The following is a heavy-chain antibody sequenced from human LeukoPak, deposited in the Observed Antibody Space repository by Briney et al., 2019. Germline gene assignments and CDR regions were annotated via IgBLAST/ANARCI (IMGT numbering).Heavy chain of an antibody. V-gene: IGHV4-4*07. D-gene: IGHD5-12*01. CDR2: IPGTGST. CDR3: ARGFRLRGYAFDI. CDR1: GGSISSNY. Sequence: PSETLSLTCAASGGSISSNYWTWVRQPAGKGLEWIGHIPGTGSTTYNPSLKSRVTMSVDTSKNQFSLKLSSVTAADTAVYYCARGFRLRGYAFDIWGQGTMVTVSS. J-gene: IGHJ3*02.